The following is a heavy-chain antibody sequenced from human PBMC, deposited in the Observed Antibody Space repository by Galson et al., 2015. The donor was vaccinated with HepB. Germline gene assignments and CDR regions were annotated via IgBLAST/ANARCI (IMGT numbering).Heavy chain of an antibody. CDR3: ATTHDGNEVAGTN. Sequence: SLRLSCADSGLTLNTYALNWVRQAPGKGLEWVAYISGGGATTYYGDSVKGRFTISRDNAKNSVFLQMTSLRVEDTGIYFCATTHDGNEVAGTNWGQGILVTVSS. D-gene: IGHD6-19*01. CDR2: ISGGGATT. CDR1: GLTLNTYA. V-gene: IGHV3-48*03. J-gene: IGHJ4*02.